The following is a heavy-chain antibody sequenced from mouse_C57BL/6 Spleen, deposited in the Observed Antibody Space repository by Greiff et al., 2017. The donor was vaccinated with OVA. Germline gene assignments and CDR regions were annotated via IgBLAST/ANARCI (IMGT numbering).Heavy chain of an antibody. Sequence: QVQLQQPGTELVKPGASVKLSCKASGYTFTSYWMHWVKQRPGHGLEWIGNINPSNGGTNYNEKFKSKATLTVDKSSSTAYMQLSSLTSEDSAVYDCARSYYSNCEGFYAMDYWGQGTSVTVSS. D-gene: IGHD2-5*01. CDR1: GYTFTSYW. CDR2: INPSNGGT. J-gene: IGHJ4*01. CDR3: ARSYYSNCEGFYAMDY. V-gene: IGHV1-53*01.